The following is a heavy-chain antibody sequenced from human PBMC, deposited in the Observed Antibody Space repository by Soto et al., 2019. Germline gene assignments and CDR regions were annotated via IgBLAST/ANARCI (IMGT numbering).Heavy chain of an antibody. J-gene: IGHJ4*02. V-gene: IGHV1-69*02. CDR2: IIPILGIA. CDR3: ARARGYSYGYEN. D-gene: IGHD5-18*01. Sequence: SVKVSFKASGGTFSSYTISWVRQAPGQGLEWMGRIIPILGIANYAQKFQGRVTITADKSTSTAYMELSSLRSEDTAVYYCARARGYSYGYENWGQGTLVTVSS. CDR1: GGTFSSYT.